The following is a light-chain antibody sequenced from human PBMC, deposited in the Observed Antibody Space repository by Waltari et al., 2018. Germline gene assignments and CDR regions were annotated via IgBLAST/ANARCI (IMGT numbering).Light chain of an antibody. V-gene: IGKV1D-12*01. Sequence: DIQMTQSPSSVSASVGDTVTITCRASQGISIWLAWYQQRPGRAPKLLIYGASSLQSGVPSRFSDSGSGTDFTLTITSLQPEDFATYYCQPAYSFPFTFGGGTRVEI. J-gene: IGKJ4*01. CDR1: QGISIW. CDR3: QPAYSFPFT. CDR2: GAS.